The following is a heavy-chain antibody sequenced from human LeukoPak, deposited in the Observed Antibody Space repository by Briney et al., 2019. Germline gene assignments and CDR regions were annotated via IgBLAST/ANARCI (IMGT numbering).Heavy chain of an antibody. CDR3: TRLGGYSQLDY. D-gene: IGHD4-11*01. CDR1: GFTFSGSA. V-gene: IGHV3-73*01. Sequence: GGSLRLSCAASGFTFSGSAMHWVRQASGKGLEWVGRIRSKANSYATAYAASVKGRFTISRDDSKNTAYLQMNSLKTEDTAVYYCTRLGGYSQLDYWGQGTLVTVSS. CDR2: IRSKANSYAT. J-gene: IGHJ4*02.